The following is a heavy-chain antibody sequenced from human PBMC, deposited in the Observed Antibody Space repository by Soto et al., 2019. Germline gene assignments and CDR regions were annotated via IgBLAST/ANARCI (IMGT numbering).Heavy chain of an antibody. V-gene: IGHV4-39*01. CDR3: ATGGGGVERQGSALFDS. Sequence: QLQLQESGPGLVKPSETLSLTCTVSGVSISSNTYYWGWIRQPPGKGLEWIGSIYYSGSTYYNPSLRSRVSIPADTSKNQFHLKVSSVAAPDTAVYYCATGGGGVERQGSALFDSCGQGALVTVSS. CDR2: IYYSGST. CDR1: GVSISSNTYY. J-gene: IGHJ4*02. D-gene: IGHD1-1*01.